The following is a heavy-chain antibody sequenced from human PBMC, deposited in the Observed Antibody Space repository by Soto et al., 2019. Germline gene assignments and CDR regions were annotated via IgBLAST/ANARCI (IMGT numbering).Heavy chain of an antibody. CDR3: AKDPSAVVVLRYFEGYMDV. J-gene: IGHJ6*03. Sequence: GGSLRLSCAASGFTFSSYGMHWVRQAPGKGLEWVAVISYDGSNKYYADSVKGRFTISRDNSKNTLNLQMNSLRAEDTAVYYCAKDPSAVVVLRYFEGYMDVWGKGTTVTVSS. V-gene: IGHV3-30*18. D-gene: IGHD3-9*01. CDR2: ISYDGSNK. CDR1: GFTFSSYG.